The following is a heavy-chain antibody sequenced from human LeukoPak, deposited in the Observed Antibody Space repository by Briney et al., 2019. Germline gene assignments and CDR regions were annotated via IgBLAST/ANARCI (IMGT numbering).Heavy chain of an antibody. V-gene: IGHV5-10-1*01. CDR1: GYSFTSYW. Sequence: GESLRISCKGPGYSFTSYWISWVRQMPGKGLEWTGRIDPSDSYTNYSPSFQGHVTISADKSISTAYLQWSSLKASDTAMYYCARSPGYVTMVRGAAFDIWGQGTMVTVSS. D-gene: IGHD3-10*01. CDR3: ARSPGYVTMVRGAAFDI. CDR2: IDPSDSYT. J-gene: IGHJ3*02.